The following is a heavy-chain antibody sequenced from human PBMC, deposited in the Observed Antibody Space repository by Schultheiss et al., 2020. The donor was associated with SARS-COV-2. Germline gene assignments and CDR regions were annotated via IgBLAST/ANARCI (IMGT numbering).Heavy chain of an antibody. CDR1: GGSISSSSYY. Sequence: SQTLSLTCTVSGGSISSSSYYWGWIRQPAGKGLEWIGRIYTSGSTNYNPSLKSRVTMSVDTSKNQFSLKLSSVTAADTAVYYCARDGGSSGWIYYGMDVWGQGTTVTVSS. J-gene: IGHJ6*02. CDR2: IYTSGST. D-gene: IGHD6-19*01. V-gene: IGHV4-61*02. CDR3: ARDGGSSGWIYYGMDV.